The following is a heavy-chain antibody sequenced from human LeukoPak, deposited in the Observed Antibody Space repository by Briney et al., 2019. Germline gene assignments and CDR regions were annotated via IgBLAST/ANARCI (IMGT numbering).Heavy chain of an antibody. CDR3: ARDRHYYDSSGYFWS. Sequence: ASVKVSCKASGYNFISYYMHWVRQAPGQGLEWMGWINPNSGGTNYAQKFQGRVTMTRDTSISTAYMELSRLRSDDTAVYYCARDRHYYDSSGYFWSWGQGTLVTVSS. CDR1: GYNFISYY. CDR2: INPNSGGT. V-gene: IGHV1-2*02. J-gene: IGHJ5*02. D-gene: IGHD3-22*01.